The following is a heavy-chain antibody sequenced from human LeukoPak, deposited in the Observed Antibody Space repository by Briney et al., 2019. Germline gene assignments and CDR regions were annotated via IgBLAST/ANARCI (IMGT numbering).Heavy chain of an antibody. D-gene: IGHD2-15*01. V-gene: IGHV1-69*05. Sequence: ASVKVSCKASGGTFSSYAISWVRQAPGQGLEWMGGIIPIFGTANYAQKFQGRVTITTDESTSPAYMELSSLRSEDTAVYYCAQADRYYYYMDVWGKGTTVTVSS. CDR3: AQADRYYYYMDV. J-gene: IGHJ6*03. CDR2: IIPIFGTA. CDR1: GGTFSSYA.